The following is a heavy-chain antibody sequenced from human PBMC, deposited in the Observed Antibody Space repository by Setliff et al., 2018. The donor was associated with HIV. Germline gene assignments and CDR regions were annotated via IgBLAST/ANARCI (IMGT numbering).Heavy chain of an antibody. CDR3: ARLSVVPATRIYYFDY. CDR1: GYSFTNYW. V-gene: IGHV5-51*01. CDR2: IYPGDSDI. D-gene: IGHD2-15*01. J-gene: IGHJ4*02. Sequence: GESLKISCKGSGYSFTNYWIGWVRQMPGKGLEWMGIIYPGDSDIQYSPSLQGQVTISADKSTSTAFLQWSSLKASDTAMYYCARLSVVPATRIYYFDYWGQGTLVTVSS.